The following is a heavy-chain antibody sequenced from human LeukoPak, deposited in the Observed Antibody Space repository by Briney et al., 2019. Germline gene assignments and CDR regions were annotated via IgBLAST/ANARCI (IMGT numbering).Heavy chain of an antibody. Sequence: PGGSLRLSCVASGFSFSNYEMNWVRQAPGKGLEWVSYITSAGSTIYYAESVKGRFTISRDNAKNSLYLQMNSLRAEDTAVYYCAKAQPQGEYDFWSGYLYYFDYWGQGTLVTVSS. V-gene: IGHV3-48*03. CDR2: ITSAGSTI. CDR1: GFSFSNYE. D-gene: IGHD3-3*01. CDR3: AKAQPQGEYDFWSGYLYYFDY. J-gene: IGHJ4*02.